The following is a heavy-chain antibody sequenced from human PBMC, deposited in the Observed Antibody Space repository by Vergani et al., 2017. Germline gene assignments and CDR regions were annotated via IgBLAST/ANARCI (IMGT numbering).Heavy chain of an antibody. CDR2: ISYDGSNK. CDR1: GFTFSSYG. D-gene: IGHD6-19*01. Sequence: VQLVESGGGLVQPGGSLRLSCAASGFTFSSYGMHWVRQAPGKGLEWVAVISYDGSNKYYADSVKGRFTISRDNSKNTLYLQMNSLRAEDTAVYYCANGGYSSGWYGTIPFDYWGQGTLVTVSS. V-gene: IGHV3-30*18. CDR3: ANGGYSSGWYGTIPFDY. J-gene: IGHJ4*02.